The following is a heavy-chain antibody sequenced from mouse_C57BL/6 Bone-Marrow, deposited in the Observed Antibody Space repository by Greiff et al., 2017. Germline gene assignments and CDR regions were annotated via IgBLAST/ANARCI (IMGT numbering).Heavy chain of an antibody. CDR2: IDPSDSYT. V-gene: IGHV1-69*01. J-gene: IGHJ3*01. Sequence: VQLQQSGAELVMPGASVKLSCKASGYTFTSYWMHWVKQRPGQGLEWIGEIDPSDSYTNYNQKFKGKSTLTVDKSSSTAYMQLSSLTSEDSAVYYCARGVTTDFAYWGQGTLVTVSA. D-gene: IGHD1-1*01. CDR3: ARGVTTDFAY. CDR1: GYTFTSYW.